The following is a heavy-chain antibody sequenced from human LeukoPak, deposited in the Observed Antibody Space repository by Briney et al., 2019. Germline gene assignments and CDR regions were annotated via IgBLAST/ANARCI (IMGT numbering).Heavy chain of an antibody. CDR2: INSNSGGT. Sequence: ASVKVSCKASGYTFTGYYMHWVRQAPGQGLEWTGRINSNSGGTNYAQKFQGRVTMTRDTSISTAYMELSRLRSDDTAVYYCARDLRPRDILTGYYFFDYWGQGTLVTVSS. V-gene: IGHV1-2*06. J-gene: IGHJ4*02. CDR3: ARDLRPRDILTGYYFFDY. D-gene: IGHD3-9*01. CDR1: GYTFTGYY.